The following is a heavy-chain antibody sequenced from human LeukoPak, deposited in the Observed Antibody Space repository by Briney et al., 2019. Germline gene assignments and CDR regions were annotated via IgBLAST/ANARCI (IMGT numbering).Heavy chain of an antibody. D-gene: IGHD2-21*01. V-gene: IGHV3-30*18. J-gene: IGHJ4*02. CDR2: ISYDGSNE. CDR3: AKEFNRGLPDY. CDR1: GFTFSSYA. Sequence: GGSLRLSCAASGFTFSSYAMSWVRQAPGKGLEWVAVISYDGSNEYYADSVKGRFTISRDNSKNTLYLQMSSLRAEDTAVYYCAKEFNRGLPDYWGQGTLVTVPS.